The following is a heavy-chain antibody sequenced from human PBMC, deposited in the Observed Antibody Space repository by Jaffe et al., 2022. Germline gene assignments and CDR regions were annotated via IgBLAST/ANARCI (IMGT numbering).Heavy chain of an antibody. D-gene: IGHD2-15*01. Sequence: QVQLRESGPGLVKPSETLSLTCTVSGDSGSSGNYFWSWIRQPPGKGLEYIGYIYYTGSTNYNPSLKSRVTMSVDTSKSHFSLKLSSVTAADTAVYYCARGLLQGTYFDYWGQGTLVTVSS. J-gene: IGHJ4*02. CDR2: IYYTGST. CDR1: GDSGSSGNYF. V-gene: IGHV4-61*03. CDR3: ARGLLQGTYFDY.